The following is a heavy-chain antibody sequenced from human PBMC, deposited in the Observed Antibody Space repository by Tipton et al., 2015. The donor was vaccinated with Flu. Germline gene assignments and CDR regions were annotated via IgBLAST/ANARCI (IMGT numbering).Heavy chain of an antibody. J-gene: IGHJ3*02. D-gene: IGHD3-16*01. CDR1: GISFGSYG. CDR2: ISGRDGTT. V-gene: IGHV3-23*01. Sequence: SLRLSCSVSGISFGSYGMSWVRQAPGKGLEWVSSISGRDGTTDYADSVKGRFTIYRDTSKNTLYLQMNSLRAEDTAVYYCARDYVYAYGPTDAFDTWGQGTPVTVSS. CDR3: ARDYVYAYGPTDAFDT.